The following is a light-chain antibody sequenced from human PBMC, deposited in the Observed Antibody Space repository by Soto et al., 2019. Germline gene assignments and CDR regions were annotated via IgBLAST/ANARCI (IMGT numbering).Light chain of an antibody. CDR1: SSDVGGYNY. CDR2: EVS. J-gene: IGLJ1*01. CDR3: SSYTSSSSLGV. V-gene: IGLV2-14*01. Sequence: SALTQPGSESGSPGQSITISRTGTSSDVGGYNYVSWYQQHPGKAPKLMIYEVSNRPPGVSNRFSGSKSGNTASLTISGLQAEDEADYYCSSYTSSSSLGVFGTGTKVTVL.